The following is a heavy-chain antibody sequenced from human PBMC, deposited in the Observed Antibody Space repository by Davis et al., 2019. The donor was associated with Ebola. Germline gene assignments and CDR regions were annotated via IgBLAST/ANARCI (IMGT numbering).Heavy chain of an antibody. J-gene: IGHJ4*02. CDR2: IIPIFGTA. CDR1: GGTFSSYA. V-gene: IGHV1-69*06. Sequence: SVKVSCKASGGTFSSYAISWVRQAPGQGLEWMGGIIPIFGTANYAQKFQGRVTITADKSTSTAYMELSSLRSDDTAVYYCARDLVAYYDSSGYADYWGQGTLVTVSS. D-gene: IGHD3-22*01. CDR3: ARDLVAYYDSSGYADY.